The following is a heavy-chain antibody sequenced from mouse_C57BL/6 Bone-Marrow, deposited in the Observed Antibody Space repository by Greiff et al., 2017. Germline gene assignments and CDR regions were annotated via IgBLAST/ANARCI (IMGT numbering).Heavy chain of an antibody. Sequence: EVQLVESEGGLVQPGSSIKLSCTASGFTFSDYYMAWVRQVPEKGLEWVANINYDGSSTYYLDSLKGRFIISRDNAKNILYLQMSGLKSEDTATYYCARVWDGDYFDYWGQGTTLTVSS. J-gene: IGHJ2*01. V-gene: IGHV5-16*01. CDR2: INYDGSST. CDR3: ARVWDGDYFDY. CDR1: GFTFSDYY. D-gene: IGHD4-1*01.